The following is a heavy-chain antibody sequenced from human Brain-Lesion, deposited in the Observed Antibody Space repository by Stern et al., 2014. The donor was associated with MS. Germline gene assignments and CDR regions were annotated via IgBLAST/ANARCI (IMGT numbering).Heavy chain of an antibody. CDR1: GYSFTSYW. CDR2: IYPGGSGT. V-gene: IGHV5-51*01. J-gene: IGHJ4*02. CDR3: ARRENGDGGLDY. D-gene: IGHD4-17*01. Sequence: EVQLVESGAEVKKPGESLKISCKASGYSFTSYWIGWVRQIPGKGLEWVGIIYPGGSGTRYTPSVKGQVTISADKSISTAYLQWSSLKASDTAMYYCARRENGDGGLDYWGQGTLVTVSS.